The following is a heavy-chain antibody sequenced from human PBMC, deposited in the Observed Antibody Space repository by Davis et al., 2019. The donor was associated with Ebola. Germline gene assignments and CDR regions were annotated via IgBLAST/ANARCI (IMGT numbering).Heavy chain of an antibody. D-gene: IGHD2-2*01. CDR3: AREGRYCSSTSCYWDV. CDR2: ISSSGSSI. V-gene: IGHV3-48*03. CDR1: GFTFSSYE. Sequence: GESLKISCTASGFTFSSYEMNWVRQAPGKGLEWVSYISSSGSSIYYADSVKGRFTISRDNAKNSLYLQMNSLRAEDTAVYYCAREGRYCSSTSCYWDVWGQGTLVTVSS. J-gene: IGHJ4*02.